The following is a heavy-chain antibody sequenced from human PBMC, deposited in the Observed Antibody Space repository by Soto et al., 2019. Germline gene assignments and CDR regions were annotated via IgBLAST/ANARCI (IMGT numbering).Heavy chain of an antibody. CDR3: ARGATVTQYDY. J-gene: IGHJ4*02. CDR2: GSYSGTT. Sequence: QVQLQESGPGLVKPSETLSLTCTVSGVSVSSGSFYWAWIRQPPGKGLEWIGFGSYSGTTNYKPSLKSRVTISDDTSRSQIALKVSSLTAADTAVYYCARGATVTQYDYWGQGTLVTVSS. V-gene: IGHV4-61*01. CDR1: GVSVSSGSFY. D-gene: IGHD4-17*01.